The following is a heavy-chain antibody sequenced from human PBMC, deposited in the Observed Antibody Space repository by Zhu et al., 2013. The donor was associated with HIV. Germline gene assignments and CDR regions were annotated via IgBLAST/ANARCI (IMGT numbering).Heavy chain of an antibody. CDR1: GYTYTSNG. CDR2: ISTYNGNT. Sequence: QVQLVQSGAEVKRPGTSVNVSCKASGYTYTSNGISWVRQAPRQGLEWMGWISTYNGNTNYVQKIRGRVTMTTDTSTSTAYMELRGLRPDDTAVYYCARTGFVRGVSDSWGQGTLVTVSS. CDR3: ARTGFVRGVSDS. V-gene: IGHV1-18*01. J-gene: IGHJ4*02. D-gene: IGHD3-10*02.